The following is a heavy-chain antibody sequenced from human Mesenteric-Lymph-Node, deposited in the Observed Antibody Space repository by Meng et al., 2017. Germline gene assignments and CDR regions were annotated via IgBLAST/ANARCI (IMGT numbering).Heavy chain of an antibody. V-gene: IGHV3-33*08. D-gene: IGHD6-25*01. Sequence: GGSLSLSCTVSGFSFNNYGLHCFRQAPGRGLEWVTQIRYSGEGTLYADSVKGRFIISRDNSKNTLYLQMNSLRVEDTAVYFCARGPASSVSVVHFDYWGQGTLVTVSS. J-gene: IGHJ4*02. CDR3: ARGPASSVSVVHFDY. CDR2: IRYSGEGT. CDR1: GFSFNNYG.